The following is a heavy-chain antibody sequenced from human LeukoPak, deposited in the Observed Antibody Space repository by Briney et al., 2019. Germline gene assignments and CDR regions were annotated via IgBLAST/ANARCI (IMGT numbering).Heavy chain of an antibody. CDR2: IIPIFGTA. D-gene: IGHD6-19*01. V-gene: IGHV1-69*13. CDR3: ARSLTYSSGWGY. CDR1: GGTFSSYA. Sequence: SVKVSCKASGGTFSSYAISWVRQAPGQGLEWMGGIIPIFGTANYAQKFQGRVTITADESTSTAYMELSSLRSEDTAVYYCARSLTYSSGWGYWGQGTLVTVSS. J-gene: IGHJ4*02.